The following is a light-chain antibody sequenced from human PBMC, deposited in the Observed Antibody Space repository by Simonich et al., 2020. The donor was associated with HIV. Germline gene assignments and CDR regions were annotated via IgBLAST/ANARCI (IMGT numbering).Light chain of an antibody. Sequence: QSALTQPASVSGSPGQSITISCTGTSSDIGGYNYVSWYQQHPGKAPKLMIYDFRRRPSGLSNRFSGSKSGNTASLTISGLRAEDEADYYCSSYTSSSTWIFGGGTKLTVL. CDR2: DFR. CDR1: SSDIGGYNY. CDR3: SSYTSSSTWI. J-gene: IGLJ2*01. V-gene: IGLV2-14*01.